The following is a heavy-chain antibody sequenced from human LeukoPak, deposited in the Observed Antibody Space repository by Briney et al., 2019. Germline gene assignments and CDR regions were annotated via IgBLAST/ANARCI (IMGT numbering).Heavy chain of an antibody. CDR1: GFTFSSYS. D-gene: IGHD2-8*01. CDR2: ISTSSSTI. V-gene: IGHV3-48*01. J-gene: IGHJ2*01. CDR3: ARLGNDDWYFAL. Sequence: PGGSLRLSCAASGFTFSSYSMNWVRQAPGKGLEWVSYISTSSSTIYYADSVKGRFTISRDNAKSSLHLQMNSLRAEDTAVYYCARLGNDDWYFALWGRGTLVTASS.